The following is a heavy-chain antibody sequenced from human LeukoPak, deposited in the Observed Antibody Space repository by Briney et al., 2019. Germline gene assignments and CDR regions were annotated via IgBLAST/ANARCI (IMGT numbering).Heavy chain of an antibody. CDR2: IYTSGST. D-gene: IGHD6-13*01. CDR3: ARAAYSSSTRYMDV. J-gene: IGHJ6*03. Sequence: SETLSLTCTVSGGSISSYYWSWIRQPAGKGLEWIGRIYTSGSTNYNPSLKSRVTMSVDTSKNQFSLKLSSVTAADTAVYYCARAAYSSSTRYMDVWGKGTTVTVSS. CDR1: GGSISSYY. V-gene: IGHV4-4*07.